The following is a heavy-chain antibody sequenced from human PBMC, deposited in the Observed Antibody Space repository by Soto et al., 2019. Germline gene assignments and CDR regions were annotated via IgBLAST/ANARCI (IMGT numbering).Heavy chain of an antibody. CDR3: ARGPPSYNWNDHGYAFDI. CDR2: INHSGST. D-gene: IGHD1-20*01. J-gene: IGHJ3*02. V-gene: IGHV4-34*01. Sequence: SETLSLTCAVDGGSFSGYYWSWIRQPPGKGLKWIGEINHSGSTNYNPSLKSRVTISVDTSKNQFSLKLSSVTAADTAVYYCARGPPSYNWNDHGYAFDIWGQGTMVTVSS. CDR1: GGSFSGYY.